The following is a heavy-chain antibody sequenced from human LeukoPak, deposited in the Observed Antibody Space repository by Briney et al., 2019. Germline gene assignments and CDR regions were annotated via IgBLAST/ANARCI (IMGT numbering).Heavy chain of an antibody. CDR2: IYYSGST. D-gene: IGHD3-22*01. V-gene: IGHV4-59*08. CDR3: ARQVDYSSGWPGYYYDSSGYHY. CDR1: GGSISSYY. Sequence: SETLSLTCTVSGGSISSYYWSWIRQPPGKGLEWIGYIYYSGSTNYNPSLKCRVTISVDTSKNQFSLKLSSVTAADTAVYYCARQVDYSSGWPGYYYDSSGYHYWGQGTLVTVSS. J-gene: IGHJ4*02.